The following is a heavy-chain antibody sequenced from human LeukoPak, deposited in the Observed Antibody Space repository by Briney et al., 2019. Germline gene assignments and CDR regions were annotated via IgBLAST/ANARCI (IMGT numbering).Heavy chain of an antibody. V-gene: IGHV3-23*01. Sequence: GGSLRLSCAASGFTFSSHAMTWVRQAPGKGLEWVSDISGGGGTSYYTDSVKGRFTISRDNSKNTLYLQMNSLRAEDTAVYYCAKDNRRHYTSGPNPDSLHWGQGALVTVSS. CDR1: GFTFSSHA. CDR3: AKDNRRHYTSGPNPDSLH. J-gene: IGHJ4*02. CDR2: ISGGGGTS. D-gene: IGHD6-19*01.